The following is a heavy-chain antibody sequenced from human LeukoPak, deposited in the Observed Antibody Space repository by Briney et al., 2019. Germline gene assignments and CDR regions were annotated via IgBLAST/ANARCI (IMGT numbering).Heavy chain of an antibody. Sequence: GGSLRLSCAASGFTFSGYGMHWVRQAPGKGLEWVAVISYDGHNEYYADSEKGRFTISRDNSKNTVLLQMNSLRVEDTAVYYCAKGIGYGGMDVWGQGTTLIVSS. CDR3: AKGIGYGGMDV. CDR2: ISYDGHNE. J-gene: IGHJ6*02. D-gene: IGHD5-12*01. V-gene: IGHV3-30*18. CDR1: GFTFSGYG.